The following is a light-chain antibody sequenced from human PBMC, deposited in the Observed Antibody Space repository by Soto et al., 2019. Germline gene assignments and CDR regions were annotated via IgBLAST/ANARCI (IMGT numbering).Light chain of an antibody. J-gene: IGKJ4*01. CDR1: QSVSSN. CDR2: GAS. V-gene: IGKV3-15*01. CDR3: QQYDNWPLT. Sequence: EIVLTQSPGTLSLSPGETATLSCRASQSVSSNNLAWYHQKPGQTPRLLIYGASTRATAVPARFSGSGSGTEFTLTISSLQSEDFAVYYCQQYDNWPLTFGGGTQVEIK.